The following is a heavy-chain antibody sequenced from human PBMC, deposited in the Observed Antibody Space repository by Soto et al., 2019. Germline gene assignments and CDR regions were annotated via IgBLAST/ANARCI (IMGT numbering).Heavy chain of an antibody. CDR3: ARERSRGWELLRGGFDY. CDR1: GFTFSSYA. V-gene: IGHV3-30-3*01. Sequence: QVQLVESGGAVVQPGRSLRLSCAASGFTFSSYAMHWVRQAPGKGLEWVTVISYDGSNKYYADSVKGGFTISRDNYKNTGYLQMNSLRAEDTAVYYCARERSRGWELLRGGFDYWGQGTLVTVSS. CDR2: ISYDGSNK. D-gene: IGHD1-26*01. J-gene: IGHJ4*02.